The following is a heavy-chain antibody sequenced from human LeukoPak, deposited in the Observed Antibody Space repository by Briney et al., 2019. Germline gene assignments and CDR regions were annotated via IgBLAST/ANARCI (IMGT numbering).Heavy chain of an antibody. CDR1: GFTFGYYA. CDR2: ISWNSGSL. D-gene: IGHD3-10*01. Sequence: PGRSLRLSCATSGFTFGYYAMHWVRQAPGKGLEWVSGISWNSGSLGYADSVKGRFTISRDNAKNSLYLQMNSLRAEDTALYYCAKDRGSGSPWYYFDYWGQGTLVTVSS. J-gene: IGHJ4*02. V-gene: IGHV3-9*01. CDR3: AKDRGSGSPWYYFDY.